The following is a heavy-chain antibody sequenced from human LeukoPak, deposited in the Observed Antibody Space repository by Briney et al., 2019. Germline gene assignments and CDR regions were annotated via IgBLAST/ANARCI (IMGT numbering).Heavy chain of an antibody. Sequence: PGGSLRLSCAASGFTFNNFGLHWVRQAPGKGLEWVAFISYDGSDKNCVDSVQGRFTISRDNFKNTLYLQMNSLRVGDTAVYYCVKDLHSGWSFDYWGQGILVTVSS. J-gene: IGHJ4*02. V-gene: IGHV3-30*02. CDR1: GFTFNNFG. CDR2: ISYDGSDK. D-gene: IGHD6-19*01. CDR3: VKDLHSGWSFDY.